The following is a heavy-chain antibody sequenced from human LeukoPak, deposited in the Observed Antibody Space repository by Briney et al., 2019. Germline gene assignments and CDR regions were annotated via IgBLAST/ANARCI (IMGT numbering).Heavy chain of an antibody. CDR2: IYWNDDK. J-gene: IGHJ5*02. V-gene: IGHV2-5*01. Sequence: TLSLTCTVSGGSISSYYWSWIRQPPGKGLEWLALIYWNDDKRYSPSLKSRLTITKDTSKNQVVLTMTNMDPVDTATYYCAHYYHSGYDSSWFDPWGQGTLVTVSS. CDR1: GGSISSYY. D-gene: IGHD5-12*01. CDR3: AHYYHSGYDSSWFDP.